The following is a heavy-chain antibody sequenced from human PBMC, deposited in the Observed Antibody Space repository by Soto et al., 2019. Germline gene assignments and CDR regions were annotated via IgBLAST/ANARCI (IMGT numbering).Heavy chain of an antibody. J-gene: IGHJ4*02. CDR1: GGSISSGGYS. V-gene: IGHV4-30-2*01. CDR2: IYHSGST. Sequence: QLQLQESGSGLVKPSQTLSLTCAVSGGSISSGGYSWSWIRQPPGKGLEWIGYIYHSGSTYYNPSLKSRVTISVDRSKNQFSLKLSSVTAADTAVYYCARGRGDGSGSYPHWYYFDYWGQGTLVTVSS. CDR3: ARGRGDGSGSYPHWYYFDY. D-gene: IGHD3-10*01.